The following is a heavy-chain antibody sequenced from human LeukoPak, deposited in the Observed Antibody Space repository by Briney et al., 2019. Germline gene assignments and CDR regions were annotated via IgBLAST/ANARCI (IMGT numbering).Heavy chain of an antibody. V-gene: IGHV4-39*01. CDR3: ARHLLYYDWGTYYPFDY. J-gene: IGHJ4*02. D-gene: IGHD3-10*01. CDR1: GGSISSSTSY. Sequence: PSVTLSLTCTVSGGSISSSTSYWGWVRQAPGKGLEWIGSIFDSGSTYHNPSLKSRVSISGDTSKNQFFLKLNSVTAADTAIYYCARHLLYYDWGTYYPFDYWGQGTLVTVSS. CDR2: IFDSGST.